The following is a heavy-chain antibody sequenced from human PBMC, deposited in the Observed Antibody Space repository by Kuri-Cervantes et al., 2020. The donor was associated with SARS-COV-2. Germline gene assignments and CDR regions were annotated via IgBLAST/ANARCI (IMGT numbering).Heavy chain of an antibody. CDR3: ARQGGIVVVPAAP. V-gene: IGHV4-38-2*01. J-gene: IGHJ5*02. CDR1: GYSISSGYY. CDR2: IYHSGST. Sequence: GSLRLSCAVSGYSISSGYYWGWIRQPPGKGLEWIGSIYHSGSTYYNPSLKSRVTISVDTSKNQFSLKLSSVTAADTAVYYCARQGGIVVVPAAPWGQGTLVTVSS. D-gene: IGHD2-2*01.